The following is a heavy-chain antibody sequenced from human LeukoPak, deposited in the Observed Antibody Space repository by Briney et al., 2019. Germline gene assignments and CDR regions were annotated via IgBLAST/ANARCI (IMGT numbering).Heavy chain of an antibody. CDR1: GFTFSSYG. CDR2: ISYDGSNK. CDR3: AKDRAIVGLDY. D-gene: IGHD1-26*01. V-gene: IGHV3-30*18. J-gene: IGHJ4*02. Sequence: AGGSLRLSCAASGFTFSSYGMHWVRQAPGKGLEWVAVISYDGSNKYYADSVKGRFTISRDNSKNTLYLQMNSLRAEDTAVYYCAKDRAIVGLDYWGQGTLVTVYS.